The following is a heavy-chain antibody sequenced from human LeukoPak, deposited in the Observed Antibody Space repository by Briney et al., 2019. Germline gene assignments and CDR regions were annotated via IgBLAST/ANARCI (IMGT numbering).Heavy chain of an antibody. CDR1: GYTFTSYG. CDR2: ISTYNGNT. D-gene: IGHD3-22*01. CDR3: ARDYYASRGYWYDVFDI. J-gene: IGHJ3*02. Sequence: GASVKVSCKASGYTFTSYGISWVRQAPGQGLEWMGWISTYNGNTNYAQKLQGRVTMTTDTSTSTVYMELRSLRSDDTAVYYCARDYYASRGYWYDVFDIWGQGTMVTVSS. V-gene: IGHV1-18*01.